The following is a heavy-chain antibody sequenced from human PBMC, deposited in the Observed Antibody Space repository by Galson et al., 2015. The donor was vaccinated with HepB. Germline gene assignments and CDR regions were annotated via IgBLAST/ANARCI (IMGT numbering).Heavy chain of an antibody. D-gene: IGHD3-10*01. J-gene: IGHJ4*02. V-gene: IGHV3-30*18. CDR3: AKSHYYGSGSYRYYFDY. Sequence: SLRLSCAASGFTFSSYGMHWVRQAPGKGLEWVAVISYDGSNKYYADSVKGRFTISRDNSKNTLYLQMNSLRAEDTAVYYCAKSHYYGSGSYRYYFDYWGQGTLVTVSS. CDR2: ISYDGSNK. CDR1: GFTFSSYG.